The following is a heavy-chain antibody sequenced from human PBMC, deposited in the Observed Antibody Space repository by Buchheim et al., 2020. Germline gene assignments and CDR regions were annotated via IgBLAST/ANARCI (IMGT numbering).Heavy chain of an antibody. V-gene: IGHV2-70*15. J-gene: IGHJ4*02. D-gene: IGHD6-13*01. CDR2: IDWDDDK. Sequence: QVTLRESGPALVKPTQTLTLTCTFSGFSLSTTGTCVNWVRQAPGKALEWLARIDWDDDKYYRTSLKTRLTISKDTSKNQVVLTMTDMDPVDTATYYCARRNIAAAGTALDYWGQGTL. CDR1: GFSLSTTGTC. CDR3: ARRNIAAAGTALDY.